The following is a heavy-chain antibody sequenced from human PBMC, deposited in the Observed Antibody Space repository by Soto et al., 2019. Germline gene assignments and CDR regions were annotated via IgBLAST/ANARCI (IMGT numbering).Heavy chain of an antibody. Sequence: ASVKVSCKASGYTFTSYGISWVRQAPGQGLEWMGWISAYNGNTNYAQKLQGRVTMTTDTSTSTAYMELRSLRSDDTAVYYCARDSKRFLEYYYYMDVWGKGTKVTVSS. CDR2: ISAYNGNT. CDR3: ARDSKRFLEYYYYMDV. D-gene: IGHD3-3*01. V-gene: IGHV1-18*01. J-gene: IGHJ6*03. CDR1: GYTFTSYG.